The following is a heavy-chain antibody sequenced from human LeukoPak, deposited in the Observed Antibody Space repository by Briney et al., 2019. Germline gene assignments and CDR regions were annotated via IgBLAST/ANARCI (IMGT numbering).Heavy chain of an antibody. Sequence: GWSVTVSCKGSGGTFSNYAISGVRQAPGQRLEWMGGIIPIFGTANYAQKFQGRVTITADESTSTAYMELSSLRSEDTAVYYCARGTNDIGGDGTNFQHWGQGTLVTVSS. CDR3: ARGTNDIGGDGTNFQH. V-gene: IGHV1-69*13. CDR2: IIPIFGTA. J-gene: IGHJ1*01. D-gene: IGHD3-9*01. CDR1: GGTFSNYA.